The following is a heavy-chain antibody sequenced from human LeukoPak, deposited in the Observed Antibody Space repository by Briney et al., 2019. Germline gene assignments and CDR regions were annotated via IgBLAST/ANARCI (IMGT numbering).Heavy chain of an antibody. CDR2: ISWNSGSI. D-gene: IGHD3-10*01. Sequence: PGRSLRLSCVASGFTFGDYAMHWVRQPPGKGLEWVSGISWNSGSIGYVDSVKGRFTISRDNAKNSLYLQMNSLRAEDTAVYYCARSDLVYYYGSGSYSDYWGQGTLVTVSS. V-gene: IGHV3-9*01. J-gene: IGHJ4*02. CDR1: GFTFGDYA. CDR3: ARSDLVYYYGSGSYSDY.